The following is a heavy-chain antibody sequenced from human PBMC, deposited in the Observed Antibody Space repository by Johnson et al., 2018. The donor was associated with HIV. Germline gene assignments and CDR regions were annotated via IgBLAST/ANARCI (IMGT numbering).Heavy chain of an antibody. CDR2: IKQDGSEK. Sequence: VHLVESGGGVVQPGRSLRLSCAASGFTFSSYWMSWVRQAPGKGLEWVANIKQDGSEKYYVDSVKGRFTISRDNAKNSLYLQMNSLRAEDTAVYYCARVLRLPRLGAFDIWGQGTMVTVSS. V-gene: IGHV3-7*01. J-gene: IGHJ3*02. CDR3: ARVLRLPRLGAFDI. D-gene: IGHD5-12*01. CDR1: GFTFSSYW.